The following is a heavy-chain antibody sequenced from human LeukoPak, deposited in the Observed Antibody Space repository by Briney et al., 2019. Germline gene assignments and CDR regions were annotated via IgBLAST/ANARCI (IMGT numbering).Heavy chain of an antibody. Sequence: PGGSLRLSCAASGFTFSSYGMHWVRQAPGKGLEWVAAIWYDGSNKYYADSVKGRFTISRDNSKNTLYLQMNSLRAEDTAVYYCARGSGYYDSSGYYNWFDPWGQGTLVTVSS. D-gene: IGHD3-22*01. CDR3: ARGSGYYDSSGYYNWFDP. CDR1: GFTFSSYG. J-gene: IGHJ5*02. CDR2: IWYDGSNK. V-gene: IGHV3-33*01.